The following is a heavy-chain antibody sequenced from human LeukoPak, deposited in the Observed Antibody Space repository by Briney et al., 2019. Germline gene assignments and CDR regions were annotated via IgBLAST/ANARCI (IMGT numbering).Heavy chain of an antibody. CDR3: ASNARGQQQLVHNY. D-gene: IGHD6-13*01. V-gene: IGHV1-2*02. Sequence: ASVKVSCKASGYTFTDYYIHWVRQAPGQELEWMGWINPNSGGSNYAQKFQGRVTMTRDTSISAAYMELSSLKSDDTAVYYYASNARGQQQLVHNYWGQGTLVTVSS. CDR2: INPNSGGS. CDR1: GYTFTDYY. J-gene: IGHJ4*02.